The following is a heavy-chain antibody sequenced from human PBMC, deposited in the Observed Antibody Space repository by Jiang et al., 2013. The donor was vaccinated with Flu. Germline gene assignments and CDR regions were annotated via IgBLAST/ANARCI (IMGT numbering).Heavy chain of an antibody. Sequence: GAEVKKPGESLNISCKASGYRFASYYIGWVRQMPGKGLEWMGTINPGDSDIRYSPSFEGRVTISADKSNNIAYLQWTSLKASDTAMYYCARRNSPLMGSPVHFAFDIWGQGT. V-gene: IGHV5-51*01. J-gene: IGHJ3*02. CDR3: ARRNSPLMGSPVHFAFDI. CDR1: GYRFASYY. CDR2: INPGDSDI. D-gene: IGHD4-23*01.